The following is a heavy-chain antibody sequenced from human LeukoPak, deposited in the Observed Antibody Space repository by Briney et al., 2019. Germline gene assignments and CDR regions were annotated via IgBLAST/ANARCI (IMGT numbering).Heavy chain of an antibody. CDR2: IRQDGDTK. V-gene: IGHV3-7*03. CDR3: ARSLPYGTTWYGRSDF. J-gene: IGHJ4*02. Sequence: GGSLRLSCAASGFPFNAYWMTWVRQAPGKGLEWVANIRQDGDTKYYVDSVKGRFTISRDNAMNSLYLQMNSLRAEDTAIHYCARSLPYGTTWYGRSDFWGQGTLVTVSS. D-gene: IGHD6-13*01. CDR1: GFPFNAYW.